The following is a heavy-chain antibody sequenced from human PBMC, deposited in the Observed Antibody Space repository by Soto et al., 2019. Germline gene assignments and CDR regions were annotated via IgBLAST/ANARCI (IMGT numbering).Heavy chain of an antibody. D-gene: IGHD2-15*01. CDR2: ISPSTSHI. J-gene: IGHJ6*02. CDR3: SGCSGGACHQNYGMDV. CDR1: GFTFSSCT. Sequence: EVHLVESGGGLVKPGGSLRLSCAVSGFTFSSCTMNWVRQAPGKGLEWVSSISPSTSHIYYADSVRGRFTISRDNAKNSLCLQMNRLRAEDTAVYYCSGCSGGACHQNYGMDVWGQGTTVTVSS. V-gene: IGHV3-21*01.